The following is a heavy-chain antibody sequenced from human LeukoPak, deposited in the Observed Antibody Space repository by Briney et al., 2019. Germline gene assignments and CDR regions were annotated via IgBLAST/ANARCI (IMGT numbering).Heavy chain of an antibody. CDR2: IWYDGSNK. CDR1: GFTFSSYG. CDR3: ARAWREGGMDV. V-gene: IGHV3-33*01. Sequence: GGSLRLSCAASGFTFSSYGMHWVRQAPGKGLEWVAVIWYDGSNKYYADSVKGRFTISRDNSKDTLYLQMNSLRAEDTAVYYCARAWREGGMDVWGQGTTVTVSS. J-gene: IGHJ6*02.